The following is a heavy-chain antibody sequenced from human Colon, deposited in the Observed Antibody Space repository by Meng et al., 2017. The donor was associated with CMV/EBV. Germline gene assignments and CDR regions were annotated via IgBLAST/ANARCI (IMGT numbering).Heavy chain of an antibody. V-gene: IGHV4-61*01. CDR3: ARVWYYGMDV. Sequence: ESLKISCTVSGGSVSSGSYYWSWIRQPPGKGLEWIGYIYYSGSTNYNPPLKSRVTISVDTSKNQFSLKLSSVTAADTAVYYCARVWYYGMDVWGQGTTVTVSS. CDR1: GGSVSSGSYY. D-gene: IGHD3-16*01. J-gene: IGHJ6*02. CDR2: IYYSGST.